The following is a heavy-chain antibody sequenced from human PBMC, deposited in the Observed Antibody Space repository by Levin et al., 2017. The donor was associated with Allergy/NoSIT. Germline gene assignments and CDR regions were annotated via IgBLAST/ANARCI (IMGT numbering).Heavy chain of an antibody. CDR3: ATAPYSSGWYWAFDI. J-gene: IGHJ3*02. V-gene: IGHV1-24*01. CDR1: GYTLTELS. Sequence: GESLKISCKVSGYTLTELSMHWVRQAPGKGLEWMGGFDPEDGETIYAQKFQGRVTMTEDTSTDTAYMELSSLRSEDTAVYYCATAPYSSGWYWAFDIWGQGTMVTVSS. D-gene: IGHD6-19*01. CDR2: FDPEDGET.